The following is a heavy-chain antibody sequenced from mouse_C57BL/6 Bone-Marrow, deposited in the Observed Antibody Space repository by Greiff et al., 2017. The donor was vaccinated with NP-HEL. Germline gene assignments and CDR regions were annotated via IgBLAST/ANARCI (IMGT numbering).Heavy chain of an antibody. Sequence: VQLQQPGAELVMPGASVKLSCKASGYTFTSYWMHWVKQRPGQGLEWIGEIDPSDSYTNYNQKFKGKSTLTVDKSSSTAYMQLSSLTSEDAAVYYCARGGAHYYAMDYWGQGTSVTVSA. J-gene: IGHJ4*01. CDR2: IDPSDSYT. CDR3: ARGGAHYYAMDY. CDR1: GYTFTSYW. V-gene: IGHV1-69*01.